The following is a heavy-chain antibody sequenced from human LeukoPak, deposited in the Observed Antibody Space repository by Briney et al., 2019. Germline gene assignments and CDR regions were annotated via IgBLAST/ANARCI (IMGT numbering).Heavy chain of an antibody. Sequence: KPSETLSLTCAVYGGSFSGYYWSWIRQPPGKGLEWIGEINHSGSTNYNPSLKSRVTISVDTSKNQFSLKLSSVTAADAAVYYCARGGGSGELYSWGQGTLVTVSS. CDR3: ARGGGSGELYS. D-gene: IGHD3-10*01. CDR2: INHSGST. CDR1: GGSFSGYY. J-gene: IGHJ5*02. V-gene: IGHV4-34*01.